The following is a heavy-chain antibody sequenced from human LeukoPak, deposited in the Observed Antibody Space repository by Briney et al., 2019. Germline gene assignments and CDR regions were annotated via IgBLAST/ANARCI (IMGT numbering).Heavy chain of an antibody. J-gene: IGHJ4*02. CDR2: IWYDGSNK. CDR3: AKGEGSGSYYGYFDY. D-gene: IGHD1-26*01. Sequence: GRSLRLSCAASGFTFSSYGMHWVRQAPGKGLEWVAVIWYDGSNKYYADSVKGRFTISRDNSKNTLYLQMNSLRAEDTAVYYCAKGEGSGSYYGYFDYWGQGTLVTVSS. V-gene: IGHV3-33*06. CDR1: GFTFSSYG.